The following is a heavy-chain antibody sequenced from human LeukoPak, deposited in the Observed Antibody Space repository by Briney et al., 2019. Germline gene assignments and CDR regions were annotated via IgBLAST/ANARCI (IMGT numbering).Heavy chain of an antibody. CDR1: GFTFSNYA. D-gene: IGHD1-26*01. Sequence: GGSLRLPCAASGFTFSNYAMHWVRQATGKGLEWVSAIGTAGDTFYPGSVKGRFTISRENAKNSLYLQMNSLRAEDTAVYYCARQMTPHGNFDYWGQGTLVTVSS. J-gene: IGHJ4*02. V-gene: IGHV3-13*01. CDR3: ARQMTPHGNFDY. CDR2: IGTAGDT.